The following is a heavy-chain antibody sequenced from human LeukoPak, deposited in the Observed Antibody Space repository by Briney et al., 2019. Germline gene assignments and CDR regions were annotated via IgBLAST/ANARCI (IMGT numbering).Heavy chain of an antibody. Sequence: PSETLSLTCTVSGGSISSSSYYWGWIRQPPGKGLEWIGSIYYSGSTNYNPSLKSRVTISVDTSKNQFSLKLSSVTAADTAVYYCARVGYRAVAGPLGDWGQGTLVTVSS. CDR3: ARVGYRAVAGPLGD. J-gene: IGHJ4*02. CDR1: GGSISSSSYY. CDR2: IYYSGST. V-gene: IGHV4-39*07. D-gene: IGHD6-19*01.